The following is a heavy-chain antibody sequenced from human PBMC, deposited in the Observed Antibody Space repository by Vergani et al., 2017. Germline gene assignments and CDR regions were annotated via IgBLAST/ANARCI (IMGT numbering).Heavy chain of an antibody. Sequence: QVQLLQSGAEVKKPGSSVKVSCKASGGTFSSYAISWVRQAPGQGLEWMGGIIPSFGTANYAEKFQGRVTSTADEATRTAYMELSSLRSEDTAVYYCARGGPTGSARGALFDYWGQGTLVTVSS. J-gene: IGHJ4*02. V-gene: IGHV1-69*01. CDR3: ARGGPTGSARGALFDY. CDR1: GGTFSSYA. CDR2: IIPSFGTA. D-gene: IGHD3-16*01.